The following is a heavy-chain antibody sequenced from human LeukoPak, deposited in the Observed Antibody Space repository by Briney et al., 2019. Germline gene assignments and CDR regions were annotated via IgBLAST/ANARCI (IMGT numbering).Heavy chain of an antibody. V-gene: IGHV3-30*18. CDR3: AKDLYSSSWIFDY. D-gene: IGHD6-13*01. CDR1: GFTFSSYG. Sequence: GGSLRLSCAASGFTFSSYGMHWVRQAPGKGLEWVAVISYDGSNKYYADSVKGRFTISRDNSKNTLYLQMNSLRAEDTAVYYCAKDLYSSSWIFDYWGQGTLVTVSS. J-gene: IGHJ4*02. CDR2: ISYDGSNK.